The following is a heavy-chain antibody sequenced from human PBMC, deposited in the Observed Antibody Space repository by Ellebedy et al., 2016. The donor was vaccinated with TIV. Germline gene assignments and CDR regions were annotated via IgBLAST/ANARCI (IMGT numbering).Heavy chain of an antibody. CDR1: GGSFSGYY. J-gene: IGHJ6*02. D-gene: IGHD3-10*01. V-gene: IGHV4-34*01. CDR2: INHSGST. Sequence: SETLSLXCAVYGGSFSGYYWSWIRQPPGKGLEWIGEINHSGSTNYNPSLKSRVTISVDTSKNQFSLKLSSVTAADTAVYYCARDGRSGSGMDVWGQGTTVTVSS. CDR3: ARDGRSGSGMDV.